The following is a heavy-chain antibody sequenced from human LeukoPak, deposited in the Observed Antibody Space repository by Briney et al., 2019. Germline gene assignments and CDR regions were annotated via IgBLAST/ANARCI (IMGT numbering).Heavy chain of an antibody. V-gene: IGHV3-30-3*01. CDR1: GFTFSNYA. J-gene: IGHJ3*02. Sequence: GGSLRLSCAASGFTFSNYAMHWVRQAPGQGLEWVAVISYDGTNKYYADSVKGRFTISRDNSKNTMYLQMNSLRAEDTAMYYCARAPMSYDSSGFGGAFDIWGQGTMVTVSS. CDR3: ARAPMSYDSSGFGGAFDI. D-gene: IGHD3-22*01. CDR2: ISYDGTNK.